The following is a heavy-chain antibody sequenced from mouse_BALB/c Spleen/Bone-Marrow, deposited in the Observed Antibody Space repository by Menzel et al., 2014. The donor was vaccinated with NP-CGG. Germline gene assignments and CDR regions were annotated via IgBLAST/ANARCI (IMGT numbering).Heavy chain of an antibody. CDR1: GFTFSSYG. J-gene: IGHJ3*01. V-gene: IGHV5-6-3*01. CDR3: ARDRRYDWFAY. Sequence: EVKLVESGGGLVQPGGSLKLSCAASGFTFSSYGMSWVRQTPDKRLELVATINSNGGSTYYPDSVKGRFTISRDNAKNTLYLQMSSLKSEDTAMYYCARDRRYDWFAYWGQGTLVTVSA. D-gene: IGHD2-14*01. CDR2: INSNGGST.